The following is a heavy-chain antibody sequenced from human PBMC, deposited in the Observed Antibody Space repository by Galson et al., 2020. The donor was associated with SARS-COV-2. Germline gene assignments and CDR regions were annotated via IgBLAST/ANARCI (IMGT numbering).Heavy chain of an antibody. D-gene: IGHD4-17*01. V-gene: IGHV4-59*01. CDR3: ARGYSGYWGDYGDYVYYFDY. CDR2: IYYSGST. Sequence: SETLSLTCTVSGGSISSYYWSWIRQPPGKGLEWIGYIYYSGSTNYNPSLKSRVTISVDTSKNQFSLKLSSVTAADTAVYYCARGYSGYWGDYGDYVYYFDYWGQGTLVTVSS. CDR1: GGSISSYY. J-gene: IGHJ4*02.